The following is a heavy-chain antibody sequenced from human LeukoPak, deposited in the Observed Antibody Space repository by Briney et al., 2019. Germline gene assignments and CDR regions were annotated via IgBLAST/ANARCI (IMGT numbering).Heavy chain of an antibody. J-gene: IGHJ4*02. V-gene: IGHV3-7*01. D-gene: IGHD3-22*01. CDR1: GFTSSRYW. CDR3: ASEDSSGEYDLPFGY. CDR2: INQDGSQK. Sequence: GGSLRLSCEVSGFTSSRYWTSWVRQAPGKGLEWVANINQDGSQKYYVDSVKGRFTISRDNAKNSVYLQMDSLRSEDTAVYYCASEDSSGEYDLPFGYWGQGTLVTVSS.